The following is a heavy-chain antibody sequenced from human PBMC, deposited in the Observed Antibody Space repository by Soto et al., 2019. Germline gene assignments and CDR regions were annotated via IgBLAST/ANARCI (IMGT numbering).Heavy chain of an antibody. CDR1: GGTFSSYA. CDR3: ARDRAPRDRPPGEGDGWFDP. CDR2: IIPIFGTA. J-gene: IGHJ5*02. V-gene: IGHV1-69*01. D-gene: IGHD3-10*01. Sequence: QVQLVQSGAEVKKPGSAVKVACKAAGGTFSSYAISWVRQAPGQGLEWMGGIIPIFGTANYAQKFQGRVTITADESTSTAYMELSSLRSEDTAVYYCARDRAPRDRPPGEGDGWFDPCGQGTLVTVSS.